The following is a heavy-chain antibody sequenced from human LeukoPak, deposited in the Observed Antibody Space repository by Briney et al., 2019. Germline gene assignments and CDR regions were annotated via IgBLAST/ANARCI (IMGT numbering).Heavy chain of an antibody. V-gene: IGHV1-2*02. Sequence: ASVKVSCEASGYTFTGYYMHWVRQAPGQGLEWMGWINPNSGGTNYAQKFQGRVTMTRDTSISTAYMELSRLRSDDTAVYYCARVGQQLANWFDPWGQGTLVTVSS. CDR3: ARVGQQLANWFDP. J-gene: IGHJ5*02. D-gene: IGHD6-13*01. CDR2: INPNSGGT. CDR1: GYTFTGYY.